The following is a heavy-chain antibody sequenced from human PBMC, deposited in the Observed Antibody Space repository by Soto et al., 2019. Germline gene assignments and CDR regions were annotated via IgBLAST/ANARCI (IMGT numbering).Heavy chain of an antibody. J-gene: IGHJ4*02. CDR1: GFTFSSYG. CDR2: ISYDGSNK. Sequence: PGGSLRLSCAASGFTFSSYGMHWVRQAPGKGLEWVAVISYDGSNKYYADSVKGRFTISRDNSKNTLYLQMNSLRAEDTAVYYCAKGVAALEGIADYWGQGTLVTVSS. V-gene: IGHV3-30*18. D-gene: IGHD2-21*01. CDR3: AKGVAALEGIADY.